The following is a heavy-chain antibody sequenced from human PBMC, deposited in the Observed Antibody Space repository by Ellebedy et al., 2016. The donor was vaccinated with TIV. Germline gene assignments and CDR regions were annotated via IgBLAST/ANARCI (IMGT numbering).Heavy chain of an antibody. D-gene: IGHD3-3*01. V-gene: IGHV3-7*01. CDR1: GFSFSNFW. J-gene: IGHJ1*01. CDR2: IKTDGSET. Sequence: ESLKISCAAWGFSFSNFWMSWVHQAREKGLEWVSHIKTDGSETYYVDSVNGRFTISRENAKHALFMQMDGLRVDDAAVYYCVGFGVFNLWGQGAPVTVSS. CDR3: VGFGVFNL.